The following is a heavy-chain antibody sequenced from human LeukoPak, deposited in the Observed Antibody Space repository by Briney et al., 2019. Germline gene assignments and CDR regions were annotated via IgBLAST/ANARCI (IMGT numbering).Heavy chain of an antibody. CDR3: ARGTRGLGYCSSTSCYRFYFDY. CDR1: GGSISSSNW. V-gene: IGHV4-4*02. CDR2: IYHSGST. Sequence: SGTLSLTCAVSGGSISSSNWWSWVRQPPGKGLEWIGEIYHSGSTNYNPSLKSRVTISVDKSKNQFSLKLSSVTAADTAVYYCARGTRGLGYCSSTSCYRFYFDYWGQGTLVTVSS. D-gene: IGHD2-2*02. J-gene: IGHJ4*02.